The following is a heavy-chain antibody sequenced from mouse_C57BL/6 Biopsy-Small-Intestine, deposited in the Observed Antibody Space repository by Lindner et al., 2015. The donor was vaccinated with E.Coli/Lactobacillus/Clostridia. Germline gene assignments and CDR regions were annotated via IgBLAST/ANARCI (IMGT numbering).Heavy chain of an antibody. CDR2: IDPEDGVT. V-gene: IGHV14-2*01. CDR1: GFNIKDYY. J-gene: IGHJ3*01. Sequence: QLQESGAELVKPGASVKLSCTASGFNIKDYYMHWVKQRTEQGLEWIGRIDPEDGVTKYAPKFQGKATIRADISSNTAYLQLSSLTSEDTAVYYCARGLGRAWFAYWGQGTLVTVSA. D-gene: IGHD4-1*01. CDR3: ARGLGRAWFAY.